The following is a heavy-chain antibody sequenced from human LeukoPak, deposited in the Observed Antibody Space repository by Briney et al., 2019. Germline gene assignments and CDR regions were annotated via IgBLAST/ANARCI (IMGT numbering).Heavy chain of an antibody. CDR1: GFTFSSYA. CDR2: ISESGGTT. V-gene: IGHV3-23*01. D-gene: IGHD6-19*01. J-gene: IGHJ4*02. Sequence: PGGSLRLSCAASGFTFSSYAMNWVRQAPGKGLEWVSSISESGGTTDYADSVKGRSTISRDNSKNTLYLQMNSLRAEDTAVYYCARQWLVNGWGQGTLVTVSS. CDR3: ARQWLVNG.